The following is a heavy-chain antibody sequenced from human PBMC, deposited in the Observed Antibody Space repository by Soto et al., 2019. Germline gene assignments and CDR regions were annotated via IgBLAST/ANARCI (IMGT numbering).Heavy chain of an antibody. Sequence: SSETLSLTCAVYGGSFSGYYWSWIRQPPGKGLEWIGEINHSGSTNYNPSLKSRVTISVDTSKNQFSLKLSSVTAADTAVYYCASLTSGYDHYYMDVWGKGTTVTVSS. J-gene: IGHJ6*03. CDR3: ASLTSGYDHYYMDV. D-gene: IGHD5-12*01. CDR2: INHSGST. V-gene: IGHV4-34*01. CDR1: GGSFSGYY.